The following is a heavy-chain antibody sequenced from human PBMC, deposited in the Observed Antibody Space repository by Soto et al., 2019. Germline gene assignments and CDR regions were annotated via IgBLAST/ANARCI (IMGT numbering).Heavy chain of an antibody. V-gene: IGHV3-23*01. J-gene: IGHJ4*02. Sequence: GGSLRLSCAASGFTFSTYAMSWVRQAPGKGLEWVSAVSGSGGSTYCADSVKGRFTISRDNSKNTLYLQMSSLRAEDTALYYCAKGWSDYFDSWGQGTLVTVSS. D-gene: IGHD3-3*01. CDR2: VSGSGGST. CDR1: GFTFSTYA. CDR3: AKGWSDYFDS.